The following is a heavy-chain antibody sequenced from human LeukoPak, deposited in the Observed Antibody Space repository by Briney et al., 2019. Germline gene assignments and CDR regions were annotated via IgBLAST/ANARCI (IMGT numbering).Heavy chain of an antibody. CDR1: GGSISSSSYY. CDR2: IYYSGST. Sequence: SETLSLTCTVSGGSISSSSYYWGWIRQPPGKGLEWIGSIYYSGSTYYNPSLKSRVTISVDTSKNQFSLKLSSVTAAGTAVYYCARDKAMIVVPYYFDYWGQGTLVTVSS. J-gene: IGHJ4*02. CDR3: ARDKAMIVVPYYFDY. D-gene: IGHD3-22*01. V-gene: IGHV4-39*07.